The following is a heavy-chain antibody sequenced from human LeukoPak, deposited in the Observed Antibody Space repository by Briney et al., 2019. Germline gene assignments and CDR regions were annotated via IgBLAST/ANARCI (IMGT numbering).Heavy chain of an antibody. V-gene: IGHV3-30*02. CDR1: GFSLSSYG. CDR2: IRYDGSNK. Sequence: PGGSLRLSCEASGFSLSSYGMHWVRQAPGKGLEWVAFIRYDGSNKYYADSVKGRFTISRDNSKNTLYLQMNSLRSEDTAVYYCARDQTPFYWGQGSLVTVSS. D-gene: IGHD2-15*01. CDR3: ARDQTPFY. J-gene: IGHJ4*02.